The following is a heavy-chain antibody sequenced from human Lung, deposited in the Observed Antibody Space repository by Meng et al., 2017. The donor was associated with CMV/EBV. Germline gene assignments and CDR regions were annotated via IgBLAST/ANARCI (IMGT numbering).Heavy chain of an antibody. J-gene: IGHJ4*02. Sequence: QVWLRHTGPVLGKPPQTPSLAWSNSGDIVSSNSAAWHWIRQSASRGLEWLGRTYNRSKWYHEYAVSVKSRITISPDTPKNQFSLQLNSMTPEDTAVYYCARGINGGCGDWGQGTLVTVSS. D-gene: IGHD4-23*01. CDR3: ARGINGGCGD. CDR1: GDIVSSNSAA. V-gene: IGHV6-1*02. CDR2: TYNRSKWYH.